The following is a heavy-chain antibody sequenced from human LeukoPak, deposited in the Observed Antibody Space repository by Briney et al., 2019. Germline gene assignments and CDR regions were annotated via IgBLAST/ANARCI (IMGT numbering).Heavy chain of an antibody. Sequence: ASVKVSCKASGYTFTSCDINWVRQASGQGVEWMGWMNPNSGDTGYAQNFQGRVTITRDTSISTAYMELSSLRSEDTAMYYCTRDMRGAAAADDAFDIWGQGTMVTVSS. J-gene: IGHJ3*02. CDR1: GYTFTSCD. V-gene: IGHV1-8*01. D-gene: IGHD6-13*01. CDR3: TRDMRGAAAADDAFDI. CDR2: MNPNSGDT.